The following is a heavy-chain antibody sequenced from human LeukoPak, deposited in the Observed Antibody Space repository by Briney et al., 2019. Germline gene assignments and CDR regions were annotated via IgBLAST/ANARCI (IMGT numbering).Heavy chain of an antibody. CDR3: AREIPATAPTRGYYFDY. CDR2: IYHSGST. J-gene: IGHJ4*02. CDR1: GGSISSGGYY. Sequence: SSQTLSLTCTVSGGSISSGGYYWSWIRQPPGKGLEWIGYIYHSGSTYYNPSLKSRVTISVDRSKNQFSLKLSSVTAADTAVYYCAREIPATAPTRGYYFDYWGQGTLVTVSS. D-gene: IGHD2-21*02. V-gene: IGHV4-30-2*01.